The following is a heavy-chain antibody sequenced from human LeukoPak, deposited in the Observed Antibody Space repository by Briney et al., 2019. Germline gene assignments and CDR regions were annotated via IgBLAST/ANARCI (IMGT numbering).Heavy chain of an antibody. CDR2: IYYSGST. CDR3: ARGVLETDYVWGSYRFDY. V-gene: IGHV4-31*03. Sequence: NPSQTVSLTCTVSGGSISSGGYYWSWIRQHPGKGLEWIGYIYYSGSTYYNPSLKSRVTISVDTSKNQFSLRLSSVTAADTAVYYCARGVLETDYVWGSYRFDYWGQGTLVTVSS. CDR1: GGSISSGGYY. D-gene: IGHD3-16*02. J-gene: IGHJ4*02.